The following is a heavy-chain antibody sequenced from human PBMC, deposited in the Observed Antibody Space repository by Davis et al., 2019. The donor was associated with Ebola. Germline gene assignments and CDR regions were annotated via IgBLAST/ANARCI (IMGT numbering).Heavy chain of an antibody. D-gene: IGHD5-12*01. CDR1: GGPVSTNAYY. CDR2: VYHTGST. CDR3: AKEQGGPHYSGYYPYGLDV. V-gene: IGHV4-61*08. Sequence: PGGSLRLSCTVSGGPVSTNAYYWSWIRQTPGKGLEWIGYVYHTGSTNQNPSLRGRVTISVDTSRNQFSLKLSSVTAADTAVYYCAKEQGGPHYSGYYPYGLDVWGQGTTVTVSS. J-gene: IGHJ6*02.